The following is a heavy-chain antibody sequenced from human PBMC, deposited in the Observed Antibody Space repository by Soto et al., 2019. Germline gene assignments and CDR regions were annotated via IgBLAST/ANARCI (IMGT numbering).Heavy chain of an antibody. CDR2: INSGGTVA. J-gene: IGHJ4*02. Sequence: EVQLLESGGGLVQPGGCLRLSCAASGFTYESYAMSWVRQAPGKGLEWVSGINSGGTVAHYADSVKGRFAISRDNSKNTLSLEMNSLRADDTGLYYCAISTGGFGGLFVVPSDYWGQGTLVTVSS. CDR3: AISTGGFGGLFVVPSDY. V-gene: IGHV3-23*01. D-gene: IGHD3-16*02. CDR1: GFTYESYA.